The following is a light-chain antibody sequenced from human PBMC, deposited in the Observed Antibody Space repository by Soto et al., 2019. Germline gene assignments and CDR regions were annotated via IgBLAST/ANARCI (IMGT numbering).Light chain of an antibody. J-gene: IGKJ2*01. CDR2: GSS. V-gene: IGKV3-20*01. Sequence: EIVLTQSPGTLSLSPGERATLSCRASQSVSSSYLAWYQQKPGQAPRLLIYGSSSRATGIPDRFSGSVSGTDFTLTLSSLAPEDFSVYSWQQYGSSLMYTFGQGTKLEIQ. CDR1: QSVSSSY. CDR3: QQYGSSLMYT.